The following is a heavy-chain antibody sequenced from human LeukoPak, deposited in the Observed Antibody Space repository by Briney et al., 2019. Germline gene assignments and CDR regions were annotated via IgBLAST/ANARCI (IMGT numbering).Heavy chain of an antibody. D-gene: IGHD2-21*01. V-gene: IGHV3-33*05. Sequence: PGGSLRLSCAASGFIFSHYSMHWVRQAPGKGLEWVAVIQNDASTENFADSVKGRFTISRDNSKNTVFLQMNSLRVEDTAVYYCARELSQIVWGGLDYGGQGTLVSASS. J-gene: IGHJ4*02. CDR3: ARELSQIVWGGLDY. CDR2: IQNDASTE. CDR1: GFIFSHYS.